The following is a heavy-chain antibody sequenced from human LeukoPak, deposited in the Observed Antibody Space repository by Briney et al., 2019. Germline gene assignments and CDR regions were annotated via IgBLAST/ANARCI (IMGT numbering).Heavy chain of an antibody. V-gene: IGHV3-30-3*01. CDR3: ARSRRPYIAVAGTDY. J-gene: IGHJ4*02. CDR1: GFTFSSYA. CDR2: ISYDGSSK. D-gene: IGHD6-19*01. Sequence: GGSLRLSCAASGFTFSSYAMHWVRQAPGKGLEWVAVISYDGSSKYYADSVKGRFTISRDNSKNTLYLQMNSLRAEDTAVYYCARSRRPYIAVAGTDYWGQGTLVTVSS.